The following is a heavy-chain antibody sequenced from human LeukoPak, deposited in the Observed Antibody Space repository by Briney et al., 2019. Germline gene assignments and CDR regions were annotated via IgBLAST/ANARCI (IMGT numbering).Heavy chain of an antibody. CDR3: ARDPSPDTVTTHEAAFDI. V-gene: IGHV3-53*01. Sequence: GGSLRLSCAASGFTVSSTYMSWVRHPPGKWLELVSVIFIDGSTTSADSVKGRFTISRGNSKNTLYLQMSSLRAEDTAVYYCARDPSPDTVTTHEAAFDICGEGTMVTVSS. CDR1: GFTVSSTY. J-gene: IGHJ3*02. CDR2: IFIDGST. D-gene: IGHD4-17*01.